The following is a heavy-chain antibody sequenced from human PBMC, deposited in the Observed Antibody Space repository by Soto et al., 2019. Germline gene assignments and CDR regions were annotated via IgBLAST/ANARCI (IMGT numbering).Heavy chain of an antibody. CDR1: GFTVSSKS. CDR3: ARVKGAWFGGGYYYYGMDV. J-gene: IGHJ6*02. CDR2: VYNGGTT. Sequence: EVQLVETGGGLIQPGGSLRLSCAASGFTVSSKSMSWVRQAPGKGLHWVSAVYNGGTTYYADSVKGRFTISRDNSKNTLDLQMNSLRAEDTAVYYCARVKGAWFGGGYYYYGMDVWGQGTTVTVSS. D-gene: IGHD3-10*01. V-gene: IGHV3-53*02.